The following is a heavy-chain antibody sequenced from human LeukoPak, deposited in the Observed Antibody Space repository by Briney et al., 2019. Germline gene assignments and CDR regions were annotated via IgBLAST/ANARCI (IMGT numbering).Heavy chain of an antibody. CDR3: SRDSARRDGYNFDY. V-gene: IGHV3-30*04. Sequence: GGSLILSCAASGFTFSTYAMHWVRQAPGKGLEWVALISFDGTIKHYADSVKGRFTISRDNSKNTLYLQMNTLRAEDTALYYCSRDSARRDGYNFDYWGQGTLVTVSS. CDR1: GFTFSTYA. J-gene: IGHJ4*02. CDR2: ISFDGTIK. D-gene: IGHD5-24*01.